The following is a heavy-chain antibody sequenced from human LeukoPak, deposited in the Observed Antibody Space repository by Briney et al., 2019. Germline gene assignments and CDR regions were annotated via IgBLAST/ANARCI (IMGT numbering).Heavy chain of an antibody. CDR3: ARVDSSGWTDGDYYYYMDV. V-gene: IGHV1-69*05. Sequence: GASVKVSCKASGYTFTSYDINWVRQAPGQGLEWMGGIIPIFGTANYAQKFQGRVTITTDESTSTAYMELSSLRSEDTAVYYCARVDSSGWTDGDYYYYMDVWGKGTTVTVSS. D-gene: IGHD6-19*01. CDR2: IIPIFGTA. J-gene: IGHJ6*03. CDR1: GYTFTSYD.